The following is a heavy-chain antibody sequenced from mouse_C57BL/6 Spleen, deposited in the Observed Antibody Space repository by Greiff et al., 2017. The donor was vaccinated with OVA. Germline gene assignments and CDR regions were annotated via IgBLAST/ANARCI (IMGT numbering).Heavy chain of an antibody. J-gene: IGHJ3*01. V-gene: IGHV1-52*01. D-gene: IGHD2-2*01. CDR3: AREDGYDPAY. Sequence: QVQLKQPGAELVRPGSSVKLSCKASGYTFTSYWMHWVKQRPIQGLEWIGNIDPSDSETHYNQKFKDKATLTVDKSSSTAYMQLSSLTSEDSAVYYCAREDGYDPAYWGQGTLVTVSA. CDR1: GYTFTSYW. CDR2: IDPSDSET.